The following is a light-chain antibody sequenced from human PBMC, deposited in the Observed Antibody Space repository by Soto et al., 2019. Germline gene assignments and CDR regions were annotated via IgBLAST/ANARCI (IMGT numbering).Light chain of an antibody. Sequence: EIVLTQSPATLSLSPGERATLSCRASQSVSSYLAWYQQKPGQAPRLLIYDASNRATGIPARFSGSGSGTDFPLTISSLEPDDFAVYYCQQGSDWPSTFGGGTKVQIK. CDR3: QQGSDWPST. V-gene: IGKV3-11*01. CDR2: DAS. CDR1: QSVSSY. J-gene: IGKJ4*01.